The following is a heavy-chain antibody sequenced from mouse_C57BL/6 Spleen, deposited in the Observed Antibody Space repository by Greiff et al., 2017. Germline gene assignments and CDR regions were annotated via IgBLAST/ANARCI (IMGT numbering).Heavy chain of an antibody. D-gene: IGHD2-4*01. V-gene: IGHV5-4*01. Sequence: EVQGVESGGGLVKPGGSLKLSCAASGFTFSSYAMSWVRQTPEKRLEWVATISDGGSYTYYPDNVKGRFTISRDNAKNNLYLQMSHLKSEDTAMYYCAREGYGVYYDYDGYFDYWGQGTTLTVSS. CDR1: GFTFSSYA. CDR2: ISDGGSYT. CDR3: AREGYGVYYDYDGYFDY. J-gene: IGHJ2*01.